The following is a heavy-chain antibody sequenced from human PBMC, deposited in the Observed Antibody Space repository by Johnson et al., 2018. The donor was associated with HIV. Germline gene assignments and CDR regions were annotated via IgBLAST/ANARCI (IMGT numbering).Heavy chain of an antibody. D-gene: IGHD2-2*02. V-gene: IGHV3-30*14. J-gene: IGHJ3*02. Sequence: QVQLVESGGGVVQPGRSLRLSCAASGFTFSSYGMHWVRQAPAKGLEWVAFISYDGSDKYYADSVKGRFTISRDNSKNTLYLQMGSLRAEDMAVYYCARGEGRIPHAFDIWGQGTMVTVSS. CDR3: ARGEGRIPHAFDI. CDR2: ISYDGSDK. CDR1: GFTFSSYG.